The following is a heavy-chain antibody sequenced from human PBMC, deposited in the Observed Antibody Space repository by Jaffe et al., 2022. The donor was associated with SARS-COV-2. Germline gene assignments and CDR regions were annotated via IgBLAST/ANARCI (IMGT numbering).Heavy chain of an antibody. CDR1: GFTFYSYN. CDR2: IDPGAGST. CDR3: ARRTDYSSTYHMDV. Sequence: EVKLMESGGTLVQPGGSLRLSCAASGFTFYSYNMNWVRQAPGRGLEWVSAIDPGAGSTFYADSVRGRFTISRDNSKATLFLQMNTLRAEDTAIYYCARRTDYSSTYHMDVWGKGTTVTVSS. D-gene: IGHD4-4*01. V-gene: IGHV3-23*01. J-gene: IGHJ6*03.